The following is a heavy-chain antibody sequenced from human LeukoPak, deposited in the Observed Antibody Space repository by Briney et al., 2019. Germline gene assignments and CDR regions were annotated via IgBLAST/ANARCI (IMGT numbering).Heavy chain of an antibody. CDR2: IKQDGSEE. V-gene: IGHV3-7*04. CDR3: ARYHYYASGSYRNHLDN. Sequence: GGSLRLSCAASGFTFSSYWMSWVRQAPGKGLEWVANIKQDGSEEYYVDSLKGRFTISRDNAKNSLHLEMNSLRAEDTAVYYCARYHYYASGSYRNHLDNWGHGTLVTVSS. CDR1: GFTFSSYW. D-gene: IGHD3-10*01. J-gene: IGHJ4*01.